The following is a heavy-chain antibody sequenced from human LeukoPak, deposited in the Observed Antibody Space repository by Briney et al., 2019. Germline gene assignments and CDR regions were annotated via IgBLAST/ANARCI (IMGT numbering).Heavy chain of an antibody. Sequence: SGGSLRLPCAASGFTFSRYWMHWVRQVPGEGLEWVSHINADGSATGYVDSVRGRFTISRDNAKNTLYLQMNSLRTEDTAVYYCATFGSGWSSDYWGQGSLVTVSS. V-gene: IGHV3-74*01. CDR2: INADGSAT. J-gene: IGHJ4*02. CDR1: GFTFSRYW. CDR3: ATFGSGWSSDY. D-gene: IGHD6-19*01.